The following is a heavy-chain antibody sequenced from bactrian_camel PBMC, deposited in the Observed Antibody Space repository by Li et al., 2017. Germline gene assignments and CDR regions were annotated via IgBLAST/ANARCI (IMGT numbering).Heavy chain of an antibody. J-gene: IGHJ4*01. CDR1: TVAGDNYC. CDR3: ARKRRFGSCIDDMTAGDY. Sequence: HVQLVESGGGTVQAGRSLRLSCATRTVAGDNYCMAWYRQGPTKDREGVGFIYTGSGATYYTDSVKGRFTVSQDSANNILTLQMSNLKPEDTAMYYCARKRRFGSCIDDMTAGDYWGQGTQVTVS. V-gene: IGHV3S1*01. D-gene: IGHD5*01. CDR2: IYTGSGAT.